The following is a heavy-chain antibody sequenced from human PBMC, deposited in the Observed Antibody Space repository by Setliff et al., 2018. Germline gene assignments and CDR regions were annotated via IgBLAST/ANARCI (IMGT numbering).Heavy chain of an antibody. CDR2: VFPNGAA. CDR1: GDSMSGAS. D-gene: IGHD2-15*01. Sequence: PSETLSLTCTVSGDSMSGASIWAWIRLPPGRGLEFMGYVFPNGAAKYDPSLKSRLAISVDTSKNQFSLKLPSVTAADTAVYYCAKGGTYRYFDYWGRGTPVTVSS. J-gene: IGHJ4*02. V-gene: IGHV4-59*01. CDR3: AKGGTYRYFDY.